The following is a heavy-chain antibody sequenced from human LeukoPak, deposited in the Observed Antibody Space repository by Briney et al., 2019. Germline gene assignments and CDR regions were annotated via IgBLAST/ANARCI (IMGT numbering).Heavy chain of an antibody. CDR2: IKEDGTET. Sequence: GGSLRLSCAASGFMFSSNWMSWVRLAPGKGLEWVANIKEDGTETYYVGSVKGRFTISRDNAKNSLYLQMNSLRVEDTAVYYCAKEGRSLQTYWGQGTLVTVSS. CDR3: AKEGRSLQTY. J-gene: IGHJ4*02. V-gene: IGHV3-7*03. CDR1: GFMFSSNW. D-gene: IGHD5-24*01.